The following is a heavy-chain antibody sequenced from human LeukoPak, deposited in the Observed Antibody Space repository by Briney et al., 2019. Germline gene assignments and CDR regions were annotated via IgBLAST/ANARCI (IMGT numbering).Heavy chain of an antibody. D-gene: IGHD1-26*01. V-gene: IGHV3-23*01. CDR1: GFTLGTFP. CDR2: ISSSGAIT. J-gene: IGHJ4*02. Sequence: GGSLRLSCAASGFTLGTFPMSWVRQAPGKGLEWVSVISSSGAITYYADSERGRFTISRDNSKNTLDLQMNSLRVEDTAVYYCAKERLVGVKGIDYWGQGTLVTVSS. CDR3: AKERLVGVKGIDY.